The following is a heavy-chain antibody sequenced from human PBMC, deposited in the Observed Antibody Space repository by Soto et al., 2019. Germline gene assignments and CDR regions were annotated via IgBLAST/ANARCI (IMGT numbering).Heavy chain of an antibody. CDR3: ARDNILGILYGGMDV. J-gene: IGHJ6*02. D-gene: IGHD3-3*01. CDR2: IYYSGST. Sequence: ASETLSLTCIVSGGSISTGGFYWSWIRQFPGKGLEWIGQIYYSGSTYYNPSLKSRVTISVDTSKNQFSLKLSSVTAADTAVYYCARDNILGILYGGMDVWGQGTTVTVSS. V-gene: IGHV4-30-4*08. CDR1: GGSISTGGFY.